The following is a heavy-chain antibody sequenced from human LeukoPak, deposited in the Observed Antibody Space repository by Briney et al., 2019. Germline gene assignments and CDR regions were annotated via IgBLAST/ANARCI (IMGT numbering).Heavy chain of an antibody. CDR2: IWNDGTYK. J-gene: IGHJ4*02. V-gene: IGHV3-33*01. D-gene: IGHD1-1*01. Sequence: GGSLRLSCAAPGFTFSTYGMHWVRQAPGKGLEWVAVIWNDGTYKHYADSVKGRLTISRDYSKNTVSLQMDSLRAEDTAVYYCARDLWQGAVQGYDSWGQGTLVTVSS. CDR3: ARDLWQGAVQGYDS. CDR1: GFTFSTYG.